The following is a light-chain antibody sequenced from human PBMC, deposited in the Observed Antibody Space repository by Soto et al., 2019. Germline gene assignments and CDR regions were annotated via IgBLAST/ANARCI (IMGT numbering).Light chain of an antibody. Sequence: EIVLTQSPGTLSLSPGERATLSCRASQSVSSTYVAWYQQKSGQAPRLLIYGASSRATGIPDRFSGSGSGTDFTFTISSLEPEDSAVYYCQQYGNSRGTFGQGTKVDIK. V-gene: IGKV3-20*01. J-gene: IGKJ1*01. CDR2: GAS. CDR1: QSVSSTY. CDR3: QQYGNSRGT.